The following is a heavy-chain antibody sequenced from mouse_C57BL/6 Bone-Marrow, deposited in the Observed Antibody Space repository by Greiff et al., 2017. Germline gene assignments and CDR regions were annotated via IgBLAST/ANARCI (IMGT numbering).Heavy chain of an antibody. CDR1: GYTFTDYE. V-gene: IGHV1-15*01. CDR2: IDPETGGT. J-gene: IGHJ4*01. CDR3: TRRRNGGYYAMDY. Sequence: VQLQQSGAELVRPGASVTLSCKASGYTFTDYEMHWVKQTPVHGLAWIGAIDPETGGTAYNQKFKGKALLTADKSSSTAYMELRSLTSEDSAVYYCTRRRNGGYYAMDYWGQGTSVTVSS.